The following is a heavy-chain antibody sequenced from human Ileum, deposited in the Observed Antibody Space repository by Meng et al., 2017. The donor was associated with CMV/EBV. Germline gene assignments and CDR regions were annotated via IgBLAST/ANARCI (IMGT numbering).Heavy chain of an antibody. J-gene: IGHJ6*02. CDR2: ITWNSGSI. CDR3: VKGDGYYGMDV. V-gene: IGHV3-9*01. D-gene: IGHD2-21*02. Sequence: SLKISCAASGFIFDDYAMYWVRQAPGKGLEWVSGITWNSGSIGYADSVKGRFTISRDNAKNSLYGQMNSLRVEDTALYYCVKGDGYYGMDVWGQGTTVTVSS. CDR1: GFIFDDYA.